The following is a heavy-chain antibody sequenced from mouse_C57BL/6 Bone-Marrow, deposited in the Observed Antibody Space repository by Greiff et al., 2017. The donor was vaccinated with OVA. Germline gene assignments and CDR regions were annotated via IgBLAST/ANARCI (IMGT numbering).Heavy chain of an antibody. Sequence: VQLQQSGPELVKPGASVKMSCKASGYTFTDYNMHWVKQSHGKSLEWIGYINPNNGGTSYNQKFKGKATLTVNKSSSTAYMELRSLTSEDSAVYYCARRRPYYSNSMDYWGQGTSVTVSS. CDR1: GYTFTDYN. V-gene: IGHV1-22*01. D-gene: IGHD2-5*01. CDR3: ARRRPYYSNSMDY. CDR2: INPNNGGT. J-gene: IGHJ4*01.